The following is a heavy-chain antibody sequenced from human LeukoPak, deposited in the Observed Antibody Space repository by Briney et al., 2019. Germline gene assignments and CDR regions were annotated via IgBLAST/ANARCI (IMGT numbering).Heavy chain of an antibody. CDR3: ARDNGYCSGGSCYQGYFDY. J-gene: IGHJ4*02. Sequence: SQTLSLTCTVSGYSISSGYYWGWIRQPPGKGLEWIGSIYHSGSTYYNPSLKSRVTISVDTSKNHFSLKLSSVTAADTAVYYCARDNGYCSGGSCYQGYFDYWGQGTLVTVSS. CDR1: GYSISSGYY. CDR2: IYHSGST. D-gene: IGHD2-15*01. V-gene: IGHV4-38-2*02.